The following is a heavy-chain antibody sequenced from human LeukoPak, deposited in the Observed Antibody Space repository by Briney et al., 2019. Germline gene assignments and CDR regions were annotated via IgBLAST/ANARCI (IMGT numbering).Heavy chain of an antibody. CDR3: ARSGVIDMVPFDH. CDR1: GDRVSSNSAA. Sequence: SQTLPLTCAISGDRVSSNSAAWNWIRQSPSRGLEWLRRTYYRSKWYNDYAVSVKSRTTINPDTSKNQFSLQLNSVTPEDTAVYYCARSGVIDMVPFDHWGQGTLVTVSS. V-gene: IGHV6-1*01. J-gene: IGHJ4*02. D-gene: IGHD2-21*01. CDR2: TYYRSKWYN.